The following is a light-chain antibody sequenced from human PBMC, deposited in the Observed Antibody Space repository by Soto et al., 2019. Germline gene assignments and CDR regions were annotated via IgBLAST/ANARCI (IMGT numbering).Light chain of an antibody. V-gene: IGLV2-14*01. CDR2: DVS. Sequence: QSALTQPASVSGSPGQSITISCTGTSSDVGGYNYVSWYQQHPGKAPKLIIYDVSNRPSGVSNRFSGSKSGNTASLTISGLQAEDEADYYCSSYTSSSTPGVVFGGGTQLTVL. CDR1: SSDVGGYNY. CDR3: SSYTSSSTPGVV. J-gene: IGLJ2*01.